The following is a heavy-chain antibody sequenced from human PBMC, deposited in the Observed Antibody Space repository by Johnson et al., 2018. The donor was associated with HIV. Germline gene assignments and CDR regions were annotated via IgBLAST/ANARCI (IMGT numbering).Heavy chain of an antibody. J-gene: IGHJ3*02. CDR2: IYSGGST. CDR3: ARALGRLQFLELLPGGDAFDI. Sequence: VQLVESGGGLVQPGGSLRLSCAASGFTVSSNYMSWVRQAPGKGLEWVSVIYSGGSTYYADSVKGRFTISRDNSKNTLYRQMNSMRAEDTAVYYCARALGRLQFLELLPGGDAFDIWGQGTMVTVSS. CDR1: GFTVSSNY. V-gene: IGHV3-66*01. D-gene: IGHD3-3*01.